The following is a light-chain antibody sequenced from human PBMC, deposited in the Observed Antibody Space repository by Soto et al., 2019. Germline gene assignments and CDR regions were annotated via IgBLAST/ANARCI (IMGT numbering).Light chain of an antibody. J-gene: IGKJ5*01. V-gene: IGKV3-11*01. CDR1: QSVSNL. CDR3: HQRYTWPIT. CDR2: DAS. Sequence: EIVLTQSPATLSLSPGERATLSCRASQSVSNLLIWFQQKPGQAPRLLIYDASNRATGIPARFSGSGSGTDFTLTISSVEPEDVAVYYCHQRYTWPITFGQGTRLEIK.